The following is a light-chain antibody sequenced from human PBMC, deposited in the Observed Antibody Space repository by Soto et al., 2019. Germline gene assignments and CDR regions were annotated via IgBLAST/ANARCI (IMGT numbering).Light chain of an antibody. CDR1: QTVTSSY. Sequence: VLTQSPGSLSLSPGEGATVSCRASQTVTSSYLAWYQQRPGQAPQLLIYDAVKRATGIPDRFSGSESGRDYTLTISRLDPEDSAVYYCQQYGDSITFGGGTKVDIK. CDR3: QQYGDSIT. J-gene: IGKJ4*01. CDR2: DAV. V-gene: IGKV3-20*01.